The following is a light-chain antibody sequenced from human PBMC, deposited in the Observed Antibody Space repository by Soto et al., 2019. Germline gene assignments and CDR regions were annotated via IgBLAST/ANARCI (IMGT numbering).Light chain of an antibody. CDR1: QSVSSN. CDR3: XHXNNWPRT. Sequence: EIVMTQSPATLSVSPGERATLSCRASQSVSSNLAWYQQKPGQAPRLLIYGTSTRATGIPARFSGSGSGTEFTLXISSXXSEXFAXXXXXHXNNWPRTFGQGTKVEIK. CDR2: GTS. J-gene: IGKJ1*01. V-gene: IGKV3-15*01.